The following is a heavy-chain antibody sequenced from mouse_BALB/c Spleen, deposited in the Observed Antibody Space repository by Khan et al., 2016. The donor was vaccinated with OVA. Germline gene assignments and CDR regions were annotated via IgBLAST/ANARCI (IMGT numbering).Heavy chain of an antibody. CDR3: ARIFIGTTDYAMDY. D-gene: IGHD2-14*01. CDR2: IWSGGST. J-gene: IGHJ4*01. Sequence: QVQLEESGPGLVQPSQSLSITCTVSGFSLTSYGVHWVRQSPGKGLEWLGVIWSGGSTDYNAAFISRLSISKDNSKSQVFFKMNSLQANDTAIYYCARIFIGTTDYAMDYWGQGTSVTVSS. V-gene: IGHV2-2*02. CDR1: GFSLTSYG.